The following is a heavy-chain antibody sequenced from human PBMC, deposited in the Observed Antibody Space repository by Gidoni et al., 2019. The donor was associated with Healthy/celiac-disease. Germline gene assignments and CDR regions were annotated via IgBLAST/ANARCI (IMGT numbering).Heavy chain of an antibody. V-gene: IGHV4-59*08. Sequence: QVQLQESGPGLVKPSETLSLTCTVPGGSISSYYWSWIRQPPGKGLEWIGYIYYSGSTNYNPSLKSRVTISVDTSKNQFSLKLSSVTAADTAVYYCASSETIGSSWSNFDYWGQGTLVTVSS. J-gene: IGHJ4*02. CDR2: IYYSGST. D-gene: IGHD6-13*01. CDR1: GGSISSYY. CDR3: ASSETIGSSWSNFDY.